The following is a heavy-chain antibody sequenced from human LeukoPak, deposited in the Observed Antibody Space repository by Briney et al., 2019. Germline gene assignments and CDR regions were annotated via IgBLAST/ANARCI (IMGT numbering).Heavy chain of an antibody. CDR3: ARDRRSWLDSSSSPYYYYGMDV. CDR1: EITFSNYW. J-gene: IGHJ6*02. CDR2: IKQDGSDK. Sequence: GGSLRLSCTASEITFSNYWVSWVRQAPGKGLEWVANIKQDGSDKNYVDSAKGRFTISRDNAKNSLSLQMNSLRAEDTAVYYCARDRRSWLDSSSSPYYYYGMDVWGQGTTVTVSS. V-gene: IGHV3-7*01. D-gene: IGHD6-6*01.